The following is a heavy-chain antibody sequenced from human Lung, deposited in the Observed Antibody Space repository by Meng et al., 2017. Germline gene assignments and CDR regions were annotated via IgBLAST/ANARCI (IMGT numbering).Heavy chain of an antibody. Sequence: GQLVGSGGGLVQPGGSLGLSCAAFGFTFSTHWMHWVRQAPGKGLEWVSRITGDGSSTIYADSVQGRFTMSRDNAKNTLSLQMNSLRAEDTAVYYCARGGVTTDDWGQGTLVTVSS. D-gene: IGHD4-17*01. CDR1: GFTFSTHW. V-gene: IGHV3-74*01. CDR2: ITGDGSST. CDR3: ARGGVTTDD. J-gene: IGHJ4*02.